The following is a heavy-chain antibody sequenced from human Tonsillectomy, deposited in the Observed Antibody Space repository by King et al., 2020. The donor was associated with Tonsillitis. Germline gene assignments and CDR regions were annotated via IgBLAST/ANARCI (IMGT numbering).Heavy chain of an antibody. Sequence: YWMHWVRQAPGKGLVWVSRIKSDGSSTNYADSVKGRFTISRDNAKNTRYLQMNSLRAEDTAVYYCVRNEVGATTSLFDYWGQGTLVTVSS. CDR2: IKSDGSST. D-gene: IGHD1-26*01. CDR3: VRNEVGATTSLFDY. J-gene: IGHJ4*02. V-gene: IGHV3-74*01. CDR1: YW.